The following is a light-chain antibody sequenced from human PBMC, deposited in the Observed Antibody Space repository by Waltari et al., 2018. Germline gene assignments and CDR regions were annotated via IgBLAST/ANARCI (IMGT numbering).Light chain of an antibody. CDR3: SSYTDSTTVV. J-gene: IGLJ2*01. Sequence: QSALTQPASVSGSPGQSITISCSGSTTDIGTYDYLPWYQQYPGKAPKLILYQVTIRPSGVSNRFSGSKSGNTASLTISGLQTDDEAIYYCSSYTDSTTVVFGGGTVVTVL. V-gene: IGLV2-14*01. CDR1: TTDIGTYDY. CDR2: QVT.